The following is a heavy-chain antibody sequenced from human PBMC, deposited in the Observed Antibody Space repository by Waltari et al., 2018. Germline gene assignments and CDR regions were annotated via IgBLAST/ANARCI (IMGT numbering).Heavy chain of an antibody. CDR2: ISYDGINK. Sequence: QVQLVESGGGVVQPGRSLRLSCAASGFTFSSYAMHWVRQAPGKGLEWVEVISYDGINKYYADSWKGRFTISRDNSKNTRYLQMNSLRAEDTAVYYCARSFSIAARRGYFDYWGQGTLVIVSS. CDR1: GFTFSSYA. D-gene: IGHD6-6*01. V-gene: IGHV3-30-3*01. CDR3: ARSFSIAARRGYFDY. J-gene: IGHJ4*02.